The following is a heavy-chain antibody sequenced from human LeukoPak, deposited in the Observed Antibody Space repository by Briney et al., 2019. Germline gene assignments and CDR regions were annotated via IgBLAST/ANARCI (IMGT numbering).Heavy chain of an antibody. J-gene: IGHJ3*02. CDR3: ARVRGSYSDDAFDI. CDR1: GGSISSSSYY. Sequence: PSETLSLTCTVSGGSISSSSYYWGWIRQPPGKGLEWIGSIYYSGSTYYNPSLKSRVTISVDTSKNQFSLKLSSVTAADTAVYYCARVRGSYSDDAFDIWGQGTMVTVSS. CDR2: IYYSGST. V-gene: IGHV4-39*07. D-gene: IGHD1-26*01.